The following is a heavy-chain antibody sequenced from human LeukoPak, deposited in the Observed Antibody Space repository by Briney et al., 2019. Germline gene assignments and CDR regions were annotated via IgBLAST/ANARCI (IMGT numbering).Heavy chain of an antibody. Sequence: GASVKVSCRASGYTFTKYDMNWLRQAPGQGLEWMGWMNPGSGNAGYAQKFQGRVTMTRDTSTRTAYMELSSLRYEDTAVYYCVRVFVDDSGYYNYYFDPWGQGTPVTVSS. D-gene: IGHD3-22*01. CDR1: GYTFTKYD. V-gene: IGHV1-8*01. CDR3: VRVFVDDSGYYNYYFDP. CDR2: MNPGSGNA. J-gene: IGHJ5*02.